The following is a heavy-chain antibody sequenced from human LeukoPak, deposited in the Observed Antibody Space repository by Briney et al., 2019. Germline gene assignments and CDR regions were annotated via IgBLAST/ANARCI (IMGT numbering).Heavy chain of an antibody. CDR1: GFSFSSYG. CDR3: AREAEWGWAFDI. Sequence: PGGSLRLSCAASGFSFSSYGMHWVRQAPGKGLEWVAVISYDGSNKYYADSVKGRFTISRDNSKNTLYLQMNSLRAEDTAVYYCAREAEWGWAFDIWGQGTMVTVSS. V-gene: IGHV3-30*19. D-gene: IGHD6-19*01. J-gene: IGHJ3*02. CDR2: ISYDGSNK.